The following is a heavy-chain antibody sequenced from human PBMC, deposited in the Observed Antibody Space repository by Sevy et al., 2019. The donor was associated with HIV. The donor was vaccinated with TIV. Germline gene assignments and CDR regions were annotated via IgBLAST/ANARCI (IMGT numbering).Heavy chain of an antibody. Sequence: GGSLRLSCAASGFTFITYDMHWVRHVTGKGLEWVSGVGPAGDTFYPGSVKGRFTISRENAKISLYLQMNNLRAGDTAVYYCTRSGGYSDYGMDVWGQGTTVTVSS. J-gene: IGHJ6*02. CDR3: TRSGGYSDYGMDV. V-gene: IGHV3-13*01. D-gene: IGHD5-12*01. CDR2: VGPAGDT. CDR1: GFTFITYD.